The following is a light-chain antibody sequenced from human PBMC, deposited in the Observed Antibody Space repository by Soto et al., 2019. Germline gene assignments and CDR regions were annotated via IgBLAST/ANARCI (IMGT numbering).Light chain of an antibody. CDR2: SDN. Sequence: QSVLSQPPSASGTPGQTLIINCSGSSSNFGRGYAYWYLQVPGTAPKLLIHSDNLRPSGVPDRFSASRSGTSASLAISGLRSEDESDYYCAAWDDSLNGHVVFGGGTKLTVL. V-gene: IGLV1-47*02. CDR3: AAWDDSLNGHVV. J-gene: IGLJ2*01. CDR1: SSNFGRGY.